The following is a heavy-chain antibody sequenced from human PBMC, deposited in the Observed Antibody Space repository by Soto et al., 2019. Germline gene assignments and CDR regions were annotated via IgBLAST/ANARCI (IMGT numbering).Heavy chain of an antibody. CDR1: GYTFSSYG. J-gene: IGHJ6*02. V-gene: IGHV1-18*01. Sequence: PLVQSRPELKKPGASVRVSCTASGYTFSSYGISWVRQAPGQGLEWMAWISGDNGDTNYAQNFQGRLTMTTDTSTSTVYIELRSLRSDDTAVYYCARYDGRKDYGLDVWGQGTPVTVSS. D-gene: IGHD3-3*01. CDR2: ISGDNGDT. CDR3: ARYDGRKDYGLDV.